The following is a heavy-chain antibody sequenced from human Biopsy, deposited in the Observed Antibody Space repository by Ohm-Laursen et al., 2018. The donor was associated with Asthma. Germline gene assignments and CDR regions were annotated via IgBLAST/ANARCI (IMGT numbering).Heavy chain of an antibody. CDR1: GFTVTTHY. V-gene: IGHV3-11*04. D-gene: IGHD4-11*01. J-gene: IGHJ6*02. Sequence: SLRLSCAATGFTVTTHYMSWVRQAPGKGLEWVSYITGSGSTIYYADSVKGRFTLSRDNAKNSLYLQMNSLRDEDTAVYYCALKYRNSVFPEYGMDVWGQGTTVTVSS. CDR2: ITGSGSTI. CDR3: ALKYRNSVFPEYGMDV.